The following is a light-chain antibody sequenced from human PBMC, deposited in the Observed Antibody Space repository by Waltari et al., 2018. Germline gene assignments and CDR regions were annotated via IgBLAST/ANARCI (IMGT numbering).Light chain of an antibody. V-gene: IGKV3-20*01. J-gene: IGKJ4*01. CDR2: GAS. CDR1: QTVRTTY. CDR3: QQYDISPLT. Sequence: EIVLPQSPGTLSLSPGERATLSCRASQTVRTTYLAWYQQKPGQAPTLLIYGASSRATGIPDRFSGSGSGTDFSLTISSLQPEDFAVYYCQQYDISPLTFGGGTKVEIK.